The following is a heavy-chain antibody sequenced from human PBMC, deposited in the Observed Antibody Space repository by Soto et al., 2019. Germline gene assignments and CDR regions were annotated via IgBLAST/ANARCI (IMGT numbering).Heavy chain of an antibody. CDR1: GFTFSDYY. V-gene: IGHV3-11*01. CDR2: ISGSGTTI. Sequence: QVQLVESGGGLVKPGGSLRLSCAASGFTFSDYYMSWFRQAPGKGLEWISYISGSGTTIYYIDAVKGRFTISRDNTKNSLYLQMNSLRADDTALYYCARRAIAADVWGQGTTVTVSS. CDR3: ARRAIAADV. J-gene: IGHJ6*02. D-gene: IGHD6-25*01.